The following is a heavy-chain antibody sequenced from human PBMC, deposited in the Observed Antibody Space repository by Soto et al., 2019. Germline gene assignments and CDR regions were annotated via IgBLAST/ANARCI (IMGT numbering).Heavy chain of an antibody. D-gene: IGHD4-17*01. CDR2: ISTTNGDR. CDR3: ARDLAYIREF. V-gene: IGHV1-18*01. Sequence: QVELVQSGAELKKPGASVKVSCKTSGYTFTSYGISWVRQAPGQGLEWMGWISTTNGDRGYAQKLQGRVTMTIDTSTSTEFMELRSRRSDDTAVYYCARDLAYIREFWGQGTLVTVSS. J-gene: IGHJ4*02. CDR1: GYTFTSYG.